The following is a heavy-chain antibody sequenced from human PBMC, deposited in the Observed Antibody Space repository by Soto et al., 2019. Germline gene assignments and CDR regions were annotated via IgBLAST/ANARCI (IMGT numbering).Heavy chain of an antibody. Sequence: EVQLVQSGGGLXXXXGSLRLSCAASGLTLSDHYMDWVRQTPGKGLEWIGRSRNKVIGYTTEYAASVKGRFTISRDDSKNSLYLQMNSLRTDDTAVYYCARGAPPFDDWGQGTLVTVSS. V-gene: IGHV3-72*01. J-gene: IGHJ4*02. CDR3: ARGAPPFDD. CDR1: GLTLSDHY. CDR2: SRNKVIGYTT.